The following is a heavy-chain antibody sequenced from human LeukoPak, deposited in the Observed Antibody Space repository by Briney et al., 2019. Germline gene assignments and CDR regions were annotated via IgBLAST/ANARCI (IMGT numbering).Heavy chain of an antibody. J-gene: IGHJ4*02. D-gene: IGHD3-22*01. CDR1: GGTFSSYA. CDR3: ATPTANYYDSSGYDY. CDR2: IIPILGIA. V-gene: IGHV1-69*04. Sequence: ASVKVSCKASGGTFSSYAISWVRQAPGQGLEWMGRIIPILGIANYAQKFQGRVTITADKSTSTAHMELSSLRSEDTAVYYCATPTANYYDSSGYDYWGQGTLVTVSS.